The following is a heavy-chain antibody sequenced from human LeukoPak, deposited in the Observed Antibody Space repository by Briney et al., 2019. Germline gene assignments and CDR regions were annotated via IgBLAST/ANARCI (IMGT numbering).Heavy chain of an antibody. J-gene: IGHJ3*02. Sequence: PGGSLRLSCAASGFTVSSNYMSWVRQAPGKGLEWVSVIYSGGSTYYADSVKGRFTISRDNSKNTLYLQMNSLRAEDTAVYYCARVGRAYGSRSYLTKTGAFDIWGQGTMVTVSS. CDR2: IYSGGST. D-gene: IGHD3-10*01. CDR1: GFTVSSNY. V-gene: IGHV3-53*01. CDR3: ARVGRAYGSRSYLTKTGAFDI.